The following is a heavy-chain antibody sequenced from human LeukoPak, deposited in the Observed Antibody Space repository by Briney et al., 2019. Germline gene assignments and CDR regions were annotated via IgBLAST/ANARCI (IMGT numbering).Heavy chain of an antibody. Sequence: SETLSLNCTVSGGSVRSSSYYWGWIRQPPGKGLEWIGSIYYSGSTYYNPSLKSRVTISVDTSKNQFSLKLSSVTAADTAVYYCARLDRVAVAGRLYYFDYWGQGTLVTVSS. CDR3: ARLDRVAVAGRLYYFDY. D-gene: IGHD6-19*01. CDR2: IYYSGST. V-gene: IGHV4-39*01. J-gene: IGHJ4*02. CDR1: GGSVRSSSYY.